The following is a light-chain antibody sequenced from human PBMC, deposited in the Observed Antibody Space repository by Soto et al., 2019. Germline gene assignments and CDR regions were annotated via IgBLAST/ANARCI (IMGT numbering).Light chain of an antibody. Sequence: EIMLTQSPGTLSLSPGERATLSCRASQSVRSSFLAWYQQKPGQAPRLLMHGASNRATGIPDRFSGSGSGTDFTLTNSRLEPEDFAVYFCQQYGASLYTFGQGTKLEIK. CDR1: QSVRSSF. V-gene: IGKV3-20*01. CDR3: QQYGASLYT. CDR2: GAS. J-gene: IGKJ2*01.